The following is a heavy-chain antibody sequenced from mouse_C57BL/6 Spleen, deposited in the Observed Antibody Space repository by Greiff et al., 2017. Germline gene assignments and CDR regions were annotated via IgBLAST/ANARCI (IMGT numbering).Heavy chain of an antibody. J-gene: IGHJ4*01. V-gene: IGHV1-61*01. CDR2: IYPSDSET. D-gene: IGHD1-1*01. CDR1: GYTFTSYW. Sequence: VQLQQPGAELVRPGSSVKLSCKASGYTFTSYWMDWVKQRPGQGLEWIGNIYPSDSETHYNQKFKDKDTLTVDKSSSTAYMQLSSLTSEDSAVYYCAREGYYYGSSYEDAMDYWGQGTSVTVSS. CDR3: AREGYYYGSSYEDAMDY.